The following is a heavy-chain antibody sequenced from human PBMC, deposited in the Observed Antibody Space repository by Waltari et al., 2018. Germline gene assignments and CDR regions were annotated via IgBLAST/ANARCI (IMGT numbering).Heavy chain of an antibody. CDR3: ARGFYYDSSGYYLGDDY. Sequence: QVQLQQWGAGLLKPSETLSLTCAVYGGSFSGYYWSWLRQPPGKGLEWIGEINHSGSTNYNPSLRSRVTISVDTSKNQFSLKLSSVTAADTAVYYCARGFYYDSSGYYLGDDYWGQGTLVTVSS. V-gene: IGHV4-34*01. CDR1: GGSFSGYY. D-gene: IGHD3-22*01. CDR2: INHSGST. J-gene: IGHJ4*02.